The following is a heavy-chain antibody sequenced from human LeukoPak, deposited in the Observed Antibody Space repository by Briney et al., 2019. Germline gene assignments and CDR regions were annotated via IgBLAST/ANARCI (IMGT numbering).Heavy chain of an antibody. CDR1: GGSISSISSNNYH. Sequence: SETLSLTCIVSGGSISSISSNNYHWGWISQPPGKGLEWIGSIYYSGSTYYNPSLKRRVTISVGTSKNQFSLKLSSVTAADTALYYCAREMGVVTAHGIDVWGQGTTVTVSS. V-gene: IGHV4-39*02. CDR3: AREMGVVTAHGIDV. CDR2: IYYSGST. J-gene: IGHJ6*02. D-gene: IGHD4-23*01.